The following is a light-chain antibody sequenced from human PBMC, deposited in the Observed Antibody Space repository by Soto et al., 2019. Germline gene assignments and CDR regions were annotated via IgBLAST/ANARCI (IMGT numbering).Light chain of an antibody. Sequence: EIVLTQSPGILSLSPGERATLSCRASQSVSSSYLAWYQQKPGQAPRLLIYGASNRATGIPDRFSASGSGTDFTLTISRLEPEDFAVYYCQQYGSSPPYTFGQGTKLRSN. V-gene: IGKV3-20*01. CDR3: QQYGSSPPYT. CDR2: GAS. CDR1: QSVSSSY. J-gene: IGKJ2*01.